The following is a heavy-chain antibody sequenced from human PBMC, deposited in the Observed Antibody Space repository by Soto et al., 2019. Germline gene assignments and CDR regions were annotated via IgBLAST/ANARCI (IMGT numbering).Heavy chain of an antibody. CDR3: AREGPEVIAAAGIGVGWFDP. J-gene: IGHJ5*02. Sequence: PSETLSLTCAVYGGSFSGYYWSWIRQPPGKGLEWIGEINHSGSTNYNPSLKSRVTISVDTSKNQFSLKLSSVTAADTAVYYCAREGPEVIAAAGIGVGWFDPWGQGTLVTVSS. CDR1: GGSFSGYY. D-gene: IGHD6-13*01. CDR2: INHSGST. V-gene: IGHV4-34*01.